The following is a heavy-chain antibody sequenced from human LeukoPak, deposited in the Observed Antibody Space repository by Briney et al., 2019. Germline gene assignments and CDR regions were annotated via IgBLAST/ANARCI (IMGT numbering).Heavy chain of an antibody. CDR1: GGTFSSYG. J-gene: IGHJ6*03. CDR2: IIPIFGMS. V-gene: IGHV1-69*01. Sequence: SVKVSCKASGGTFSSYGISWVRQAPGQGLEWMGGIIPIFGMSNYAQKFQGRVTITADESTSTAYMELSSLRSEDTAVYYCVRNGGSGSGNYYYHYYMDVWGKGTTVTVSS. CDR3: VRNGGSGSGNYYYHYYMDV. D-gene: IGHD3-10*01.